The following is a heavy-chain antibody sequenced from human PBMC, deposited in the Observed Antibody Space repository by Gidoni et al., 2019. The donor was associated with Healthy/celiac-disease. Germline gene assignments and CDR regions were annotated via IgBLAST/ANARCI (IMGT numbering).Heavy chain of an antibody. Sequence: QVQLVESGGGVVQPGRSLRLSCAASGFTFSSSGMHWGRQAPGKALEWVEVIWYDVSNKYYADSVQGRFTISRDNSKNTAVYYCARALGIVIVPADMTLDYWGQGTMVAVSS. CDR1: GFTFSSSG. CDR3: TLDY. V-gene: IGHV3-33*01. CDR2: IWYDVSNK. J-gene: IGHJ4*02. D-gene: IGHD2-2*03.